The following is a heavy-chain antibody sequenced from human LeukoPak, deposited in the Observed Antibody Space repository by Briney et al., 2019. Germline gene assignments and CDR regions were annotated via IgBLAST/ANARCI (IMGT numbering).Heavy chain of an antibody. V-gene: IGHV4-34*01. Sequence: PSETLSLTCAVYGGSFSGYYWSWIRQPPGKGLEWIGEINHSGSTNYNPSLKSRVTISVDTSKNQFSLKLSSVTAADTAVYYCARRARLRNGYSSSWFPPNWFDPWGQGTLVTVSS. CDR1: GGSFSGYY. CDR3: ARRARLRNGYSSSWFPPNWFDP. D-gene: IGHD6-13*01. CDR2: INHSGST. J-gene: IGHJ5*02.